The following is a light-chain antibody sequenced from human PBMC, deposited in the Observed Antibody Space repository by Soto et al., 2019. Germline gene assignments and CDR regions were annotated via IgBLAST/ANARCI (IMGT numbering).Light chain of an antibody. CDR1: SSDVGGYNY. Sequence: QSAQTQPPSASGSPGQSVTISCTGTSSDVGGYNYVSWYQQHPGKAPKLMIYEVSQRPSGVPDRFSGSKSGNTASLTVSGLQAEDEADYYCNSYAGSNNVFGTGTKVTVL. J-gene: IGLJ1*01. CDR2: EVS. V-gene: IGLV2-8*01. CDR3: NSYAGSNNV.